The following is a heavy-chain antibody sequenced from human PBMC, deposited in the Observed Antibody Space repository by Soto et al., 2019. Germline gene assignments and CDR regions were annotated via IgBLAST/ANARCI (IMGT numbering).Heavy chain of an antibody. CDR2: IRPDGSGA. J-gene: IGHJ4*02. CDR1: GFAFSSYW. Sequence: EVQLVESGGGSVQPGGSLRLSCAASGFAFSSYWMHWFRQVPGKVLVWVSRIRPDGSGANYADSVQGRFTISRDNVKNTIDLQMNSLRAEDTGLYYCARDLVLGSGSCENWGQGTLVTVSS. V-gene: IGHV3-74*01. D-gene: IGHD3-10*01. CDR3: ARDLVLGSGSCEN.